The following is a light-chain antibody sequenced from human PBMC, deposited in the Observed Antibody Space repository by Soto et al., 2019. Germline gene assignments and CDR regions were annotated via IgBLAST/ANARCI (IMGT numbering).Light chain of an antibody. J-gene: IGKJ1*01. CDR2: KAS. Sequence: DIQMTQSPSTLSASVGDRVTITCRASQSISSWLAWYQRKPGKAPKLLIYKASSLQSGVPSRFRGSRSGTEFTLTVSSLQPEDFATYYCLQDHDDSWTFGQGTKVDI. CDR1: QSISSW. V-gene: IGKV1-5*03. CDR3: LQDHDDSWT.